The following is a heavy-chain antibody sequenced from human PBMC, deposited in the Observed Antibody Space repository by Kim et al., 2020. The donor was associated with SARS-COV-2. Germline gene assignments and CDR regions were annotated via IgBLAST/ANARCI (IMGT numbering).Heavy chain of an antibody. V-gene: IGHV3-30*07. CDR3: ARAKPITAIAAAGAFDP. D-gene: IGHD6-13*01. Sequence: VKGRFTISRDNSKNTLYLQMNSLRAEDTAVYYCARAKPITAIAAAGAFDPWGQGTLVTVSS. J-gene: IGHJ5*02.